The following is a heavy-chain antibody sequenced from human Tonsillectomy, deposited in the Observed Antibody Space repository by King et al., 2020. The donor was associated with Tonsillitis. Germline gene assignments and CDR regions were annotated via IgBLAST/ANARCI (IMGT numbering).Heavy chain of an antibody. Sequence: QVQLVESGGGVVQPGRSLRLSCAASGFTFSSYGMHWVRQAPGKGLEWVAVISYDGSNKYYADSVKGRFTISRDNSKNTLNLQTNSLRAEDTAVYYCAKSIHDYDFWSGYDYYYYGMDVWGQGTTVTVPS. V-gene: IGHV3-30*18. CDR1: GFTFSSYG. CDR3: AKSIHDYDFWSGYDYYYYGMDV. CDR2: ISYDGSNK. D-gene: IGHD3-3*01. J-gene: IGHJ6*02.